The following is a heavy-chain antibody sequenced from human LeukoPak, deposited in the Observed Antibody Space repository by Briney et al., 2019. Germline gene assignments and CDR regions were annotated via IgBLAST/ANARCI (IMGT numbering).Heavy chain of an antibody. CDR3: ARRGSWGEPRPFDY. CDR1: GFTFSGSA. D-gene: IGHD3-16*01. Sequence: GGSLKLSCAASGFTFSGSAMHWVRQASGKGLEWVGRIRSKANSYATAYAASVKGRFTISRDDSKNTAYLQMNSLKTEDTAVYYCARRGSWGEPRPFDYWGQGSLVTVSS. J-gene: IGHJ4*02. V-gene: IGHV3-73*01. CDR2: IRSKANSYAT.